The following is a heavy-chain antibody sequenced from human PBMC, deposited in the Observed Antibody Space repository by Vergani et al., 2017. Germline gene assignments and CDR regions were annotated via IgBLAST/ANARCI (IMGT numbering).Heavy chain of an antibody. CDR3: ASNGYYCLDY. J-gene: IGHJ4*02. CDR1: GDSISSGSYY. D-gene: IGHD3-22*01. V-gene: IGHV4-61*02. Sequence: QVQLQESGPGLVKPSQTMSLSCTIYGDSISSGSYYWSWIRQPAGKGLEWIGRIYASGSANYNPSLRSRVTMSIDTSKNQFSLKLSSVTAADTAVYYCASNGYYCLDYWGRGTLVTVSS. CDR2: IYASGSA.